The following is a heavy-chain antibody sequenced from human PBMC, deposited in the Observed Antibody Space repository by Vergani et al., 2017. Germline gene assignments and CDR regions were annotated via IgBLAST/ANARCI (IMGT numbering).Heavy chain of an antibody. CDR2: IYTSGST. Sequence: QVQLQESGPGLVKPSQTLSLTCTVSGGSISSGSYYWSWIRQPAGKGLEWIGRIYTSGSTNYNPSLKSRVTITVDTSKNQFSLKLSSVTAADTAVEYCAGDSSSRGEDGMDVWGQGTTVTVSS. V-gene: IGHV4-61*02. D-gene: IGHD6-13*01. CDR3: AGDSSSRGEDGMDV. J-gene: IGHJ6*02. CDR1: GGSISSGSYY.